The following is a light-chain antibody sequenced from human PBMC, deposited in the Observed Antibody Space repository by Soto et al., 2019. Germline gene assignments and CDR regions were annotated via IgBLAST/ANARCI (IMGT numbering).Light chain of an antibody. CDR3: QQSYSTLYT. Sequence: DIQMTQSPSSLSASVGDRVTITCRASQSISSYLNWYQQKPGKAPKLLIYAASSLQSGVPSRFSGSGSGTDFTLTISSLQPEDFAIYHCQQSYSTLYTFGHGTKLEIK. J-gene: IGKJ2*01. V-gene: IGKV1-39*01. CDR1: QSISSY. CDR2: AAS.